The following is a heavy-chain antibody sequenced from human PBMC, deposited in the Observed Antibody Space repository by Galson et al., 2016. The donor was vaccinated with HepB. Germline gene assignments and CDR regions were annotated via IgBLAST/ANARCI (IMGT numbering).Heavy chain of an antibody. CDR2: MYSSGTT. Sequence: SETLSLTCAVSGGSTSSYTWWSWVRQPPGKGLEWIGSMYSSGTTYYNPSLARRVTISVDTSKNQFSLKVKYVTAADTAVYYCARHVHYNSPPIGFDSWGQGTLVTVSS. D-gene: IGHD1-14*01. CDR1: GGSTSSYTW. CDR3: ARHVHYNSPPIGFDS. J-gene: IGHJ5*01. V-gene: IGHV4-39*01.